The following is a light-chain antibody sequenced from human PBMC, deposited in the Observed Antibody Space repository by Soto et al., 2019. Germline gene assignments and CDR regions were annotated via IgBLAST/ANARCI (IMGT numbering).Light chain of an antibody. CDR1: QSISSW. CDR3: QQVTTYPMYR. Sequence: DSTINKSPSTLSASIGDRETIPCRASQSISSWLAWYQQKPGKAPKLLIYDASSLESGVPSRFSGSGSGTEFTLTISCLQPDDFATHYCQQVTTYPMYRFGDGA. J-gene: IGKJ2*03. V-gene: IGKV1-5*01. CDR2: DAS.